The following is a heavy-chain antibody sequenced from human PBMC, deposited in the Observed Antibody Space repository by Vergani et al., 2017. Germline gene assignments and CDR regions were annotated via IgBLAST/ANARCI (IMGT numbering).Heavy chain of an antibody. D-gene: IGHD6-19*01. CDR1: GFTLGDYA. CDR2: ITYNGGRT. J-gene: IGHJ5*02. CDR3: ARGSGYSSGWGYNWFDP. V-gene: IGHV3-23*04. Sequence: EVHLVESGGGLVQPGRSLRLSCSGSGFTLGDYAMTWVRQAPGKGLEWVSTITYNGGRTYYADSVTGRFTISRDNSKSTLFLQLKTLRAEDTAVYYCARGSGYSSGWGYNWFDPWGQGTLVTVSS.